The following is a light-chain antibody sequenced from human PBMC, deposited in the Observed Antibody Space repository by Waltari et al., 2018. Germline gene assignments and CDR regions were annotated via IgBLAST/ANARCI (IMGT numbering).Light chain of an antibody. V-gene: IGLV1-47*02. CDR2: GNH. J-gene: IGLJ2*01. CDR3: AVWDDSLNAVV. CDR1: TSNIRNNN. Sequence: QSVLTQPPSAPETPGQRTTISCSGITSNIRNNNVSLYQLLPEPTPKPRIYGNHQRPSGVPDRFSGSKSGASSALAISGLRSEDEADYYCAVWDDSLNAVVFGGGTKLTV.